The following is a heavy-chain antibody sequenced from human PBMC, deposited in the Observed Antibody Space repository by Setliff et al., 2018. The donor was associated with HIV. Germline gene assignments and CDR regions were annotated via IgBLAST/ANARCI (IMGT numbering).Heavy chain of an antibody. V-gene: IGHV1-18*01. D-gene: IGHD3-3*01. CDR2: ISACSGNT. CDR3: ARVAWYYSFWSGLGDAFDI. CDR1: GYTFTSYG. Sequence: ASVKVSCKASGYTFTSYGISWVRQAPGQGLEWMGWISACSGNTNYAQKLQGRVTMTTDTSTSTAYMELRSLRSDDTAVYYCARVAWYYSFWSGLGDAFDIWGQGTMVTVSS. J-gene: IGHJ3*02.